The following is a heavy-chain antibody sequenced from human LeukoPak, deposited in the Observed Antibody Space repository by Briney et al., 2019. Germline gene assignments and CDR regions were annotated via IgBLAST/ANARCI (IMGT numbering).Heavy chain of an antibody. D-gene: IGHD6-19*01. CDR1: GGTFSSYA. Sequence: SVKVSCKASGGTFSSYAISWVRQAPGQGLEWMGGIIPIFGTANYAQKFQGRVTITADESTSTAYMELSSLRSEDTAVYYCAREVAGVNYFDYWGQGTLFTVSS. CDR3: AREVAGVNYFDY. CDR2: IIPIFGTA. V-gene: IGHV1-69*13. J-gene: IGHJ4*02.